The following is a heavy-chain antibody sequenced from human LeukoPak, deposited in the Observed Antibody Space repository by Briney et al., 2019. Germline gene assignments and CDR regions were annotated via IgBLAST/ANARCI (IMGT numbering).Heavy chain of an antibody. V-gene: IGHV3-23*01. CDR2: ISGSGGST. J-gene: IGHJ4*02. CDR3: ATPFPTSGYYPNYFDY. D-gene: IGHD3-22*01. CDR1: GFTFSSYA. Sequence: GGSLRLSCAASGFTFSSYAMSWVRQVPGKGLEWVSAISGSGGSTYYADSVKGRFTISRDNSKSTLYLQMNSLRAEDTAVYYCATPFPTSGYYPNYFDYWGQGTLVTVSS.